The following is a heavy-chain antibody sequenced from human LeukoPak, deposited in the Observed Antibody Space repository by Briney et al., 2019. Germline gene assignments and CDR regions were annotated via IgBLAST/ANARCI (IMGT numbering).Heavy chain of an antibody. V-gene: IGHV3-11*01. J-gene: IGHJ6*02. CDR3: ARDARYGGNSGYYYGMDV. Sequence: PGGSLRLSCAASGFTFSDYYMSWIRQAPGKGLEWASYISSSGSTIYYADSVKGRFTISRDNAKNSLYLQMNSLRAEDTAVYYCARDARYGGNSGYYYGMDVWGQGTTVTVSS. D-gene: IGHD4-23*01. CDR2: ISSSGSTI. CDR1: GFTFSDYY.